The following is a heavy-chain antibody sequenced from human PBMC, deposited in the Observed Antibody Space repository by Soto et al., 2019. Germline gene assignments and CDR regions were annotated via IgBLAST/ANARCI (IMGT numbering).Heavy chain of an antibody. V-gene: IGHV1-45*02. CDR1: GYTFTSYY. J-gene: IGHJ4*02. D-gene: IGHD1-26*01. CDR3: AGGGAGSGPFTWELPDH. Sequence: ASVKVSCKASGYTFTSYYMHWVRQAPGQGLEWMGWITPFSGDVHYAQKFQERVTITRDRSINTAYMQMSSLRSEDTAMYFCAGGGAGSGPFTWELPDHWGQGTLVTVSS. CDR2: ITPFSGDV.